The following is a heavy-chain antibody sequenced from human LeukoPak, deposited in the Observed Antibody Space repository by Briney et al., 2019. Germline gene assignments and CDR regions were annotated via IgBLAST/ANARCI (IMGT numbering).Heavy chain of an antibody. CDR2: IYYSGST. CDR3: ARAGGYPLNWFDP. Sequence: PSQTLSLTCTVSGGSISSYYWSWIRQPPGKGLEWIGYIYYSGSTNYNPSLKSRVTISVDTSKNQFSLKLSSVTAADTAVYYCARAGGYPLNWFDPWGQGTLVTVSS. J-gene: IGHJ5*02. CDR1: GGSISSYY. V-gene: IGHV4-59*01. D-gene: IGHD5-12*01.